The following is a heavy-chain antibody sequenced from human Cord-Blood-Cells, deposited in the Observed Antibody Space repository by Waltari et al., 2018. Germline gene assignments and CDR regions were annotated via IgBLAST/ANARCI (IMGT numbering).Heavy chain of an antibody. CDR2: IYHSGNT. CDR3: ARVSSNWVDY. J-gene: IGHJ4*02. D-gene: IGHD7-27*01. CDR1: GYSISSGYY. V-gene: IGHV4-38-2*01. Sequence: QVQLQESGPGLVKPSETLSLTCAVSGYSISSGYYWGWFWQPPGKGLEWIGSIYHSGNTYYNPSLKSRVTISVDTSKIQFSLKLSSVTAADTAVYYCARVSSNWVDYWGQGTLVTVSS.